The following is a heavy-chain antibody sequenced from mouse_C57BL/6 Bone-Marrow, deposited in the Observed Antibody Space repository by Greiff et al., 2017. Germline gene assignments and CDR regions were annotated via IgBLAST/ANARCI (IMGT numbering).Heavy chain of an antibody. Sequence: DVKLVESEGGLVQPGSSMKLSCTASGFTFSDYYMAWVRQVPEKGLEWVANINYDGSSTYYLDSLKSRFIISRDNAKNILYLQMSSLKSEDTATYYCARGRDSGYYGSSYFDYWGQGTTLTVSS. CDR3: ARGRDSGYYGSSYFDY. CDR2: INYDGSST. V-gene: IGHV5-16*01. J-gene: IGHJ2*01. D-gene: IGHD1-1*01. CDR1: GFTFSDYY.